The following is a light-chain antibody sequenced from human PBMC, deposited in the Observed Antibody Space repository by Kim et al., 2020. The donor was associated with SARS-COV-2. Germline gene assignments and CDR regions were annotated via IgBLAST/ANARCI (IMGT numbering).Light chain of an antibody. Sequence: AAVEGRVTITCRASQSISSWLAWYQQKPGKAPNLLIYKASTLQSGVPSRFSGSGSGTEFTLTIGSLQPDDFATYYCQRYNTNSRTFGQGTKVDIK. CDR3: QRYNTNSRT. V-gene: IGKV1-5*03. CDR1: QSISSW. J-gene: IGKJ1*01. CDR2: KAS.